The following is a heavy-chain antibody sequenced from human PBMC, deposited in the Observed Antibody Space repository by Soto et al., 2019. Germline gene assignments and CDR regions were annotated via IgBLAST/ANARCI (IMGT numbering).Heavy chain of an antibody. V-gene: IGHV3-74*01. CDR3: ASEAVYYYGMDV. CDR2: INSDGSDT. Sequence: VGSLRLSCVASGFTFSKFWMHWVRQAPGKGLVWVSRINSDGSDTDYADSVKGRFTISRDNAKNTLYLQVNSLRAEDTAVYYCASEAVYYYGMDVWGLGTTVTVSS. J-gene: IGHJ6*02. CDR1: GFTFSKFW. D-gene: IGHD6-19*01.